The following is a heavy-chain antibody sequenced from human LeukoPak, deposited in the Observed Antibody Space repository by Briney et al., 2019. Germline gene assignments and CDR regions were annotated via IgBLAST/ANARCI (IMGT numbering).Heavy chain of an antibody. D-gene: IGHD6-19*01. CDR3: ARDYKFGKLDSSGWYDY. CDR1: GFTFSSYS. J-gene: IGHJ4*02. V-gene: IGHV3-48*02. Sequence: GGSLRLSCAASGFTFSSYSMNWVRQAPGKGLEWVSYISSSSSTIYYADSVKGRFTISRDNAKNSLYLQMNSLRDEDTAVYYCARDYKFGKLDSSGWYDYWGQGTLVTVSS. CDR2: ISSSSSTI.